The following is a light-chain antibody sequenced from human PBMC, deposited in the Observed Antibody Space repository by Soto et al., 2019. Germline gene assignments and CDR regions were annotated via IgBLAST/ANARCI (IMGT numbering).Light chain of an antibody. CDR3: MQGTHWPPYS. V-gene: IGKV2-30*01. Sequence: DVVMTQSPLSLPVTLGQPASISCRSSQSLVYSDGNTYLNWIQHRPGQSPRRLIYKVSNRDSGVPGRFSGSGSGTDFTLKISRVEAEDVGVYYCMQGTHWPPYSFGRGTKLEIK. J-gene: IGKJ2*01. CDR2: KVS. CDR1: QSLVYSDGNTY.